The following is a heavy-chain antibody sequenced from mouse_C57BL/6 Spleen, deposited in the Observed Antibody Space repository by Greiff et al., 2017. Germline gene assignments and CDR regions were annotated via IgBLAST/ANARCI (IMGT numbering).Heavy chain of an antibody. Sequence: EVHLVESGGGLVKPGGSLKLSCAASGFTFSSYAMSWVRQTPEKRLEWVATISDGGSYTYYPDNVKGRFTISRDNAKNNLYLQMSHLKSEDTAMYYCARGHYGSSYPDYWGQGTTLTVSS. CDR3: ARGHYGSSYPDY. CDR2: ISDGGSYT. J-gene: IGHJ2*01. V-gene: IGHV5-4*01. CDR1: GFTFSSYA. D-gene: IGHD1-1*01.